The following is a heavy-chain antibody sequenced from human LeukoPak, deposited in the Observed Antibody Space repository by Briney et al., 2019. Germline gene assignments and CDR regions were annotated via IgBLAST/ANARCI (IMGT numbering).Heavy chain of an antibody. Sequence: ASVKVSCKASGGTFSSYAISWVRQAPGQGLEWMGRIIPILGIANYAQKFQGRVTITADKSTSTAYMELSSLRSEDTAVYYCAREGGSGWYYFDYWGQGTLVTVSS. V-gene: IGHV1-69*04. CDR2: IIPILGIA. D-gene: IGHD6-19*01. J-gene: IGHJ4*02. CDR3: AREGGSGWYYFDY. CDR1: GGTFSSYA.